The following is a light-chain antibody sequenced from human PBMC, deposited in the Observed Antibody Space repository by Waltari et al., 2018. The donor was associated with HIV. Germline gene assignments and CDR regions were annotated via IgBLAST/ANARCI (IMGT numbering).Light chain of an antibody. CDR3: QQYGISPKLT. Sequence: EIVLTQSPGTLSLSPGERATLSCRASQSVSSSYLAWYQQKPGQAPRLLIYCASSRATCIPDRFSGSGSGTDFTLTISRLEPEDFAVYYCQQYGISPKLTFGGGTKVEIK. CDR2: CAS. V-gene: IGKV3-20*01. J-gene: IGKJ4*01. CDR1: QSVSSSY.